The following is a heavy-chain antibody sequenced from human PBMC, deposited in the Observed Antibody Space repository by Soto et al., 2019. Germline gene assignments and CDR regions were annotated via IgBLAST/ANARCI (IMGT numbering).Heavy chain of an antibody. CDR2: MNPNSGNT. CDR3: ARGSSGWYSNAFDI. Sequence: ASVKVSCKASGYTFTSDDINWVRQATGQGLEWMGWMNPNSGNTGYAQKFQGRVTMTRNTSISTAYMELSSLRSEDTAVYYCARGSSGWYSNAFDIWGQGTMVTVS. J-gene: IGHJ3*02. CDR1: GYTFTSDD. D-gene: IGHD6-19*01. V-gene: IGHV1-8*01.